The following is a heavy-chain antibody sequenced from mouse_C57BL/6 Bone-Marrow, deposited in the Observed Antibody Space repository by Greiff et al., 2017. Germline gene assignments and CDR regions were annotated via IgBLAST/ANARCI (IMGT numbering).Heavy chain of an antibody. V-gene: IGHV1-81*01. J-gene: IGHJ1*03. CDR3: AIYYGNQRYFDV. CDR2: IYPRSGNT. CDR1: GYTFTSYG. D-gene: IGHD2-1*01. Sequence: QVQLKQSGAELARPGASVKLSCKASGYTFTSYGISWVKQRTGQGLEWIGEIYPRSGNTYYNEKFKGKATLTADKSSSTAYMELRSLTSEDSAVYFCAIYYGNQRYFDVWGTGTTVTVSS.